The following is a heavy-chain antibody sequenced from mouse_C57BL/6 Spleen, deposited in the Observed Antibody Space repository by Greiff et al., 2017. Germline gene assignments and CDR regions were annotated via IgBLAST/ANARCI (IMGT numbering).Heavy chain of an antibody. V-gene: IGHV1-26*01. D-gene: IGHD1-1*01. CDR2: INPNNGGT. J-gene: IGHJ1*03. CDR1: GYTFTDYY. Sequence: EVQLQQSGPELVKPGASVKISCKASGYTFTDYYMNWVKQSPGKSLEWIGDINPNNGGTSYNQKFKGKATLTVDKSSSTAYMELRSLTAEDSAVYYCARNYCGSSRDLYFDVWGTGTTVTVSS. CDR3: ARNYCGSSRDLYFDV.